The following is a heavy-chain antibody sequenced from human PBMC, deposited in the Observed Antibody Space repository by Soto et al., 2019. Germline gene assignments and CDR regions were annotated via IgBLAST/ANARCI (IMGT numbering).Heavy chain of an antibody. V-gene: IGHV1-69*02. J-gene: IGHJ4*02. CDR1: GGTFRNYP. CDR3: ARGPLVVLNYFES. CDR2: IFPLTDIT. Sequence: QVQLVQSGTEVKKPGSSVKVSCKASGGTFRNYPINWVRQAPGQGLGWMGSIFPLTDITDYAQNFQARLTISAEKSTSTTYMELSSLTSDETAMYFCARGPLVVLNYFESWGQGTLVTVSS.